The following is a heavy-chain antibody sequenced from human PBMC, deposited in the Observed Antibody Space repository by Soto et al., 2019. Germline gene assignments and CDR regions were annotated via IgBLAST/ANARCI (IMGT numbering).Heavy chain of an antibody. CDR2: ISGSGGST. CDR1: GFTFSSYA. D-gene: IGHD5-12*01. Sequence: PGGSLRLSCAASGFTFSSYAMSWVRQAPGKGLEWVSAISGSGGSTYYADSVKGRFTISRDNSKNTLYLQMNSLRAEDTAVYYCAKGGVCGEVATIGYYYYYYGMDVWGQGTTVTVSS. V-gene: IGHV3-23*01. CDR3: AKGGVCGEVATIGYYYYYYGMDV. J-gene: IGHJ6*02.